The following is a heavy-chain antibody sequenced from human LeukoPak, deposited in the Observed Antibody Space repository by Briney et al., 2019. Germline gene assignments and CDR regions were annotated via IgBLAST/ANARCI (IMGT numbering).Heavy chain of an antibody. V-gene: IGHV4-4*02. CDR3: ASGGYCSSTSCYPNYWFDP. D-gene: IGHD2-2*01. CDR1: GGSISSTNW. CDR2: ISHSGST. J-gene: IGHJ5*02. Sequence: PSGTLSLTCAVSGGSISSTNWWSWVRQPPGKGLEWIGEISHSGSTNYNPSLKSRVTISVDTSKNQFSLKLSSVTAADTAVYYCASGGYCSSTSCYPNYWFDPWGQGTLVTVSS.